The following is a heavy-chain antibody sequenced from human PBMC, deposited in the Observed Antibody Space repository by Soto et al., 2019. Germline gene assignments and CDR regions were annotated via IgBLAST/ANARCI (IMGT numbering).Heavy chain of an antibody. CDR3: ARVSGYYTGGYYYYYGMDV. V-gene: IGHV3-21*01. D-gene: IGHD3-3*01. CDR1: GFTFSSYS. CDR2: ISSSSYI. J-gene: IGHJ6*02. Sequence: PGGSLRLSCAASGFTFSSYSMNWVRQAPGKGLEWVSSISSSSYIYYADSVKGRFTISRDNAKNSLYLQMNSLRAEDTAVYYCARVSGYYTGGYYYYYGMDVWGQGTTVTVSS.